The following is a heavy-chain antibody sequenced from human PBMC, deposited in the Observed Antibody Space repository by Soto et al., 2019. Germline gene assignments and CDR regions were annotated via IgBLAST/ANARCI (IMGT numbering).Heavy chain of an antibody. Sequence: PGGSLRLSCAASGFTFSSYAMSWVRQAPGKGLEWVSAISGSGGSTYYADSVKGRFTISRDNAKNSLYLQMNSLRAEDTALYYCAKDMGPDVVVVAATLGYWGQGTLVTVSS. CDR2: ISGSGGST. D-gene: IGHD2-15*01. CDR1: GFTFSSYA. V-gene: IGHV3-23*01. CDR3: AKDMGPDVVVVAATLGY. J-gene: IGHJ4*02.